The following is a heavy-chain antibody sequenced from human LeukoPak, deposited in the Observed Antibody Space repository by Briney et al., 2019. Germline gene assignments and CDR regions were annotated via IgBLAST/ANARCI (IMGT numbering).Heavy chain of an antibody. V-gene: IGHV3-48*03. CDR3: ATLLLWFGESPPDY. D-gene: IGHD3-10*01. CDR1: GFTFSSYE. CDR2: ISSSGSTI. Sequence: PGGSLRLSCAASGFTFSSYEMNWVRQAPGKGLEWVSYISSSGSTIYYADSVKGRFTISRDNAKNSLYLQMNSLRAEDTAVYYCATLLLWFGESPPDYWGQGTLVTVSS. J-gene: IGHJ4*02.